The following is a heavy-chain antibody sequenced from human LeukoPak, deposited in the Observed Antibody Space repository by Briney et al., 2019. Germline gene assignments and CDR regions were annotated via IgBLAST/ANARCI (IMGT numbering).Heavy chain of an antibody. CDR1: GFTVSSNY. CDR2: TGNKANSYTT. CDR3: ASRGDGSSYSAFDM. V-gene: IGHV3-72*01. J-gene: IGHJ3*02. D-gene: IGHD3-22*01. Sequence: GGSLRLSCAASGFTVSSNYMSWVRQAPGKGLEWVGRTGNKANSYTTQYAASVTGRFIISRDESENSVHLQMNSLKTEDAAVYYCASRGDGSSYSAFDMWGQGTMVTVSS.